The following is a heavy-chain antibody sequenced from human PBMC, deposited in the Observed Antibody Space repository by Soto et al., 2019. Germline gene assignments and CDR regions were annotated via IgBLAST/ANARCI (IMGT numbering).Heavy chain of an antibody. CDR3: ARRYSSGWYYFDF. V-gene: IGHV4-34*02. D-gene: IGHD6-19*01. Sequence: QVHLQQWGAGLLKPSETLSLTCAVYGASFSGYYWNWIRQPPGKGLEWIGEINHRGSTNYNPSLKSRVTFLVDTSKNQFYLNITSVTAADTAVYYCARRYSSGWYYFDFWGQGTLVSGSS. CDR1: GASFSGYY. J-gene: IGHJ4*02. CDR2: INHRGST.